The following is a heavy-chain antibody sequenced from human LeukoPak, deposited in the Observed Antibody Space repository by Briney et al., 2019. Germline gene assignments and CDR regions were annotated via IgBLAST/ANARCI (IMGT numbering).Heavy chain of an antibody. Sequence: SETLSLTCTVSGGSVRSNNYYWSWIRQPPGKGLEWIGYIYYSGSTNYNPSLKSRVTISVDTSKNQFSLKLSSVTAADTAVYYCARVGLRDFWSGYYFDYWGQGTLVTVSS. CDR2: IYYSGST. CDR3: ARVGLRDFWSGYYFDY. J-gene: IGHJ4*02. CDR1: GGSVRSNNYY. V-gene: IGHV4-61*01. D-gene: IGHD3-3*01.